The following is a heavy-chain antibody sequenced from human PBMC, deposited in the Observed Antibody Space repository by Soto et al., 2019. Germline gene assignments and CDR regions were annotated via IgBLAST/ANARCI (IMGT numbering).Heavy chain of an antibody. CDR1: GFTFSSYA. D-gene: IGHD2-21*02. V-gene: IGHV3-30-3*01. CDR3: ARSVRAYCGGDCWANDY. Sequence: QVQLVESGGGVVQPGRSLRLSCAASGFTFSSYAMHWVRQAPGKGLEWVAVISYDGSNKYYADSVKGRFTISRDNSKNTLYLQMNSLRAEDTAVYYCARSVRAYCGGDCWANDYWGQGTLVTVSS. CDR2: ISYDGSNK. J-gene: IGHJ4*02.